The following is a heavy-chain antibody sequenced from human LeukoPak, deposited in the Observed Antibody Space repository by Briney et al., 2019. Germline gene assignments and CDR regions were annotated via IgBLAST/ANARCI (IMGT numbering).Heavy chain of an antibody. D-gene: IGHD1-1*01. CDR3: ATTKQARRYFDY. CDR2: ISTSGGNT. J-gene: IGHJ4*02. V-gene: IGHV3-23*01. Sequence: GGSLRHSCAGSGFTFSSNALSWVRKAPGKGLEWVSAISTSGGNTYYADSVWGRFTISRDNSKNTLYLQMNTLRAEDTAVYYCATTKQARRYFDYWGQGSLVTVSS. CDR1: GFTFSSNA.